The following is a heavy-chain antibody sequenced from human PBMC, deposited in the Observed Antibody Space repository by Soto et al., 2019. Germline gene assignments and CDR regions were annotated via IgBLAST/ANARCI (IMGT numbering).Heavy chain of an antibody. CDR3: AGSGSYYPEWFDP. CDR2: ISGSGGST. D-gene: IGHD3-10*01. J-gene: IGHJ5*02. CDR1: GFTFSSYA. V-gene: IGHV3-23*01. Sequence: EVQLLESGGGLVQPGGSLRLSCAASGFTFSSYAMSWVRQAPGEGLGWVSAISGSGGSTYYADSVKGRFTISRDNSKNTLYLQMNSLRAEDTAVYYCAGSGSYYPEWFDPWGQGTLVTVSS.